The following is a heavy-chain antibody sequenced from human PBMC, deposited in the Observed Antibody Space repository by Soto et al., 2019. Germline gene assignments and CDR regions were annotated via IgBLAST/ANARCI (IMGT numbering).Heavy chain of an antibody. Sequence: GGSLRLSCAASGFNFTDAWMSWVRQAPGKGLEWVGRIKNAGEGGTTEYAAPVKGRFTISRDDSKDRLYLEMTSLTDVDTAVYYCVAPWLYWGQANLVTVSS. CDR2: IKNAGEGGTT. D-gene: IGHD3-22*01. CDR3: VAPWLY. J-gene: IGHJ4*02. CDR1: GFNFTDAW. V-gene: IGHV3-15*01.